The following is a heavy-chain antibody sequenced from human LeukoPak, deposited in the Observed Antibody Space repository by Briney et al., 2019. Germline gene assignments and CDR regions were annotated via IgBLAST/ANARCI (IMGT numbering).Heavy chain of an antibody. Sequence: GGSLRLSCAASGFTFSSYAMHWVRQAPGKGLEWVAVISYDGSNKYYADSVKGRFTISRDNSKNTLYLQMNSLRAEDTAVYYCARDSRGRYYGSGSYPDYWGQGTLVTVSS. CDR1: GFTFSSYA. V-gene: IGHV3-30-3*01. D-gene: IGHD3-10*01. CDR3: ARDSRGRYYGSGSYPDY. J-gene: IGHJ4*02. CDR2: ISYDGSNK.